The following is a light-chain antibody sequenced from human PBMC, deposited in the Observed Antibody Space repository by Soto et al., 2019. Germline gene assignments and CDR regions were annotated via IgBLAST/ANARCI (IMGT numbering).Light chain of an antibody. Sequence: QSVLTQPASVSGSPGQSITISCTGTSSNLGTHTVNWYQQVPGTAPKLLIYSTNQRPSGVPDRISGSKSGTSASLAISGLQSDDEADYYCAAWDDSLNGPVFGGGTQLTVL. CDR2: STN. CDR3: AAWDDSLNGPV. CDR1: SSNLGTHT. J-gene: IGLJ2*01. V-gene: IGLV1-44*01.